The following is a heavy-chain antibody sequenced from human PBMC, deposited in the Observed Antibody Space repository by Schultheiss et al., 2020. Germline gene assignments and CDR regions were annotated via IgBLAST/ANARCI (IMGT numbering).Heavy chain of an antibody. J-gene: IGHJ4*02. V-gene: IGHV2-70*01. CDR1: GFSLSNARMG. D-gene: IGHD1-26*01. CDR3: ARGLYSGSYRLDY. Sequence: SGPTLVKPTETLTLTCTVSGFSLSNARMGVSWIRQPPGKALEWLAHIDWDDDKYYSTSLKTRLTISKDTSKNQVVLTMTNMDPVDTATYYCARGLYSGSYRLDYWGQGTLVTVSS. CDR2: IDWDDDK.